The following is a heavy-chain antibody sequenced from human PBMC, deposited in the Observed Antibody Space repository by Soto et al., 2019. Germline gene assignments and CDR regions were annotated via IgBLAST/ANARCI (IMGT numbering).Heavy chain of an antibody. D-gene: IGHD2-15*01. V-gene: IGHV4-59*08. CDR1: GGSISSYY. CDR3: ARRSYCSGGSCYPEYFNHYWYFDL. CDR2: IYYSGST. J-gene: IGHJ2*01. Sequence: SETLSLTCTVSGGSISSYYWSWIRQPPGKGLEWIGYIYYSGSTNYTPSLKSRVTISVDTSKNQFSLKLSSVTAADTAVYYCARRSYCSGGSCYPEYFNHYWYFDLWGRGTLVTVS.